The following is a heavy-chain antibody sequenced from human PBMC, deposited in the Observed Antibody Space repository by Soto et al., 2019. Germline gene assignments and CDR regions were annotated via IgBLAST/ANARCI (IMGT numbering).Heavy chain of an antibody. CDR2: ISAYSGNT. V-gene: IGHV1-18*01. CDR3: ARGEYSSSWNWFDP. J-gene: IGHJ5*02. Sequence: GASVKVSCKASGYTFTSYGISWVRQAPGQGLEWMGWISAYSGNTNYAQKLQGRVTMTTDTSTSTAYMELRSLRSDDTAVYYCARGEYSSSWNWFDPWGQGTLVTVSS. CDR1: GYTFTSYG. D-gene: IGHD6-6*01.